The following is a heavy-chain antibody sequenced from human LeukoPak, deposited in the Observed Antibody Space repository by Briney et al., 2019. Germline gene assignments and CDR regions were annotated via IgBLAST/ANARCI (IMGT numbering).Heavy chain of an antibody. CDR1: GGSISSSSYY. D-gene: IGHD3-22*01. V-gene: IGHV4-39*01. Sequence: SETLSLTCTVSGGSISSSSYYWGWIRQPPGKGLEWIGSFYYSGSTYYNPSLKSRVTISVDTSKNRFSLKLSSVTAADTAVYYCARLSGYCDYWGQGTLVTVSS. CDR2: FYYSGST. CDR3: ARLSGYCDY. J-gene: IGHJ4*02.